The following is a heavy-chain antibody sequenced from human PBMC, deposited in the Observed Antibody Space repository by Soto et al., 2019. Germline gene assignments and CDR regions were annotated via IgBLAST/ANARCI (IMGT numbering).Heavy chain of an antibody. CDR3: ARSRGATRWFDP. Sequence: SETLSLTCTVSGGSISNYYWSWLRQPPGKGLEWIGYLYYNGSPKYNSSLESRVTISIDTSKNQFSLKLTSVTAADTAVYYCARSRGATRWFDPWGQGTLVTVSS. D-gene: IGHD1-26*01. CDR1: GGSISNYY. V-gene: IGHV4-59*01. J-gene: IGHJ5*02. CDR2: LYYNGSP.